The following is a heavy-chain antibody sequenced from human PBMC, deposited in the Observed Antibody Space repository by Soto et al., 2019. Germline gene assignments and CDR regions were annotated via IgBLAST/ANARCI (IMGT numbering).Heavy chain of an antibody. CDR3: AAGGLNYDSRLYFEY. Sequence: ASVKVSCKASGFTFTSSSVQWVRQARGQRLEWIGWIVVGSGNTNYAQKFQERVTITRDTSTSTAYMELSSLRSDDTAVYYCAAGGLNYDSRLYFEYWGQGSLVTVSS. D-gene: IGHD3-22*01. CDR1: GFTFTSSS. CDR2: IVVGSGNT. J-gene: IGHJ4*02. V-gene: IGHV1-58*01.